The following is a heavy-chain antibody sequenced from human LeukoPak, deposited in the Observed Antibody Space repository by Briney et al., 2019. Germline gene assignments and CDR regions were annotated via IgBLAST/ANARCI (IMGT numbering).Heavy chain of an antibody. D-gene: IGHD3-9*01. J-gene: IGHJ4*02. CDR3: AREEIYGYFDWLKSRGYFDY. V-gene: IGHV4-39*07. CDR1: GGSISSTSYY. CDR2: FYYSGTT. Sequence: SETLSLTCTVSGGSISSTSYYWGWIRQAPGKGLEWIGSFYYSGTTYYNPSLKSRVTISVDTSKNQFSLKLSSMTAADTAVYYCAREEIYGYFDWLKSRGYFDYWGQGTLVTVSS.